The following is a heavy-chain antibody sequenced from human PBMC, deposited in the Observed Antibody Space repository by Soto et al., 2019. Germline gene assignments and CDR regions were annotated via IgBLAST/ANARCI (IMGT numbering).Heavy chain of an antibody. V-gene: IGHV1-18*03. CDR2: ISDYNGNT. Sequence: QVQLVQSGAEVKRAGASVKVSCKASGYTFSSYGLSWVRQAPGQGLEWMGWISDYNGNTHDAQKFQGRVIMTTDTSTRTAVMELRGLGSDDMAVYFCAREGYYSGSGTYSPPRYYGMDVWGQGTTVTVSS. D-gene: IGHD3-10*01. J-gene: IGHJ6*02. CDR1: GYTFSSYG. CDR3: AREGYYSGSGTYSPPRYYGMDV.